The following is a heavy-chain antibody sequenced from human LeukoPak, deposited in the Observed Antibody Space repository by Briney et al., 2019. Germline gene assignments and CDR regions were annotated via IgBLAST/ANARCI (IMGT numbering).Heavy chain of an antibody. CDR3: ARARAAAGPSGY. J-gene: IGHJ4*01. D-gene: IGHD6-13*01. V-gene: IGHV3-21*01. CDR1: GFTFSSYS. CDR2: ISSSSSYI. Sequence: GGSLRLSCAASGFTFSSYSMNWVRQAPGKGLEWVSSISSSSSYIYYADSVKGRFTISRDNAKNSLYLQMNSLRAEDTAVYYCARARAAAGPSGYWGHGTLVTVSS.